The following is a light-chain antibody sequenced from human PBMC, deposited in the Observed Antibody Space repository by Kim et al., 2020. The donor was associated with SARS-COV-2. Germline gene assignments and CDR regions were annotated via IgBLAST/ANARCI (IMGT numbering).Light chain of an antibody. J-gene: IGKJ2*02. Sequence: DIAMTQSPDSLAVSLGERATINCKSSQSVLDRSNNQIYLAWYQQKPGQPPKLLISWASIRESGVPDRISGSGSGTDFTLTISSLQAEDVALYYCQQYYSSPCTFGQGTKLEI. CDR2: WAS. V-gene: IGKV4-1*01. CDR3: QQYYSSPCT. CDR1: QSVLDRSNNQIY.